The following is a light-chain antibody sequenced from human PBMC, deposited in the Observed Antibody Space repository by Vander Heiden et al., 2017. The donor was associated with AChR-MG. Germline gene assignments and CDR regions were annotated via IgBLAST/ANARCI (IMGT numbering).Light chain of an antibody. V-gene: IGKV1-39*01. CDR1: QSISSY. Sequence: DIQMTQSPSSPSASVGDRVTITCRASQSISSYLNWYQQKPGKAPKLLIYAASSLQSGVPSSFSGSGSGTDFTLTISSLQHEDFATYYCHQSYSTLQTFGQGTKLEIK. CDR2: AAS. J-gene: IGKJ2*01. CDR3: HQSYSTLQT.